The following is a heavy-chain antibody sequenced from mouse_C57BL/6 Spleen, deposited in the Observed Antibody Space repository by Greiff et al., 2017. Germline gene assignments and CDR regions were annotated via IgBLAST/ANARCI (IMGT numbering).Heavy chain of an antibody. CDR2: IWSDGST. V-gene: IGHV2-6-1*01. D-gene: IGHD2-3*01. CDR3: ARHQGWLHYYAMDY. J-gene: IGHJ4*01. Sequence: QVQLQQSGPGLVAPSQSLSITCTVSGFSLTSYGVHWVRQPPGKGLEWLVVIWSDGSTTYNSALKSRLSISKDNSKSQVFLKMNSLQTDDTAMYXCARHQGWLHYYAMDYWGQGTSVTVSS. CDR1: GFSLTSYG.